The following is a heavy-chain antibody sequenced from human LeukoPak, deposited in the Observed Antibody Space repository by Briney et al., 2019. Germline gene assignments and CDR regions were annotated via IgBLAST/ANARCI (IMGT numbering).Heavy chain of an antibody. CDR3: ASRSDY. CDR1: GFSFNTYS. J-gene: IGHJ4*02. CDR2: ISSSGSTI. Sequence: GGSLRLSYAASGFSFNTYSMNWVRQAPGKGLVWVSYISSSGSTIYYADSVKGRFTISRDNAKNSLYLQMNSLRAEDTAVYYCASRSDYWGQGTLVTVSS. V-gene: IGHV3-48*04.